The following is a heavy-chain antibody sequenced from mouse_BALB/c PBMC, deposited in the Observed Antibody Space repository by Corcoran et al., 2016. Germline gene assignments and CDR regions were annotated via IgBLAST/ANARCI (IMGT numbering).Heavy chain of an antibody. J-gene: IGHJ2*01. Sequence: DVQLQESGPGLVKPSQSLSLTCSVTGYSITSGYYWNWIRQFPGNKLEWMGYISYDGSNNYNPSLKNRISNTRDTSKNQFFLKLNSVTTEDTATYYCAKGSRFDYWGQGTTLTVSS. CDR3: AKGSRFDY. CDR1: GYSITSGYY. CDR2: ISYDGSN. V-gene: IGHV3-6*02. D-gene: IGHD1-1*01.